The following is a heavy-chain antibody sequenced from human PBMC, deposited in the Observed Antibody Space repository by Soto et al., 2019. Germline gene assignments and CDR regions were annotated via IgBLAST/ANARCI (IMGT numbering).Heavy chain of an antibody. CDR1: GGSISSGGYY. D-gene: IGHD4-17*01. V-gene: IGHV4-31*03. J-gene: IGHJ5*02. CDR2: IYYSGST. Sequence: SETLSLTCTVSGGSISSGGYYWSWIRQHPGKGLEWIGYIYYSGSTYYNPSLKSRVTISVDTSKNQFSLKLSSVTAADTAVYYCARAPMTTTNWFDPWGQGTLVTVSS. CDR3: ARAPMTTTNWFDP.